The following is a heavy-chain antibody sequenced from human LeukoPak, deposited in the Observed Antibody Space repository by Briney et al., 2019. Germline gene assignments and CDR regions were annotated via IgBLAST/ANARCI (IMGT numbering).Heavy chain of an antibody. CDR2: ISGYNGNT. CDR3: SRDSGTAGWCDF. D-gene: IGHD5-12*01. CDR1: RYTFTSDE. Sequence: AAVKDSFKSSRYTFTSDEIKSARPAPGQGHELMRSISGYNGNTNYAQKLQGRVSLTTDTSTSTAYIGLRSLRSVDPGVYYFSRDSGTAGWCDFWGQGTLVTVSS. V-gene: IGHV1-18*01. J-gene: IGHJ5*01.